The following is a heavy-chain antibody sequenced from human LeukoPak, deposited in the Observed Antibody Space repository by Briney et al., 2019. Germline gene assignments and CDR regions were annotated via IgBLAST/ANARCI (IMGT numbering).Heavy chain of an antibody. D-gene: IGHD3-10*01. V-gene: IGHV3-23*01. CDR1: GFTFSSYA. J-gene: IGHJ4*02. CDR3: ANDHSSGIPDFDY. CDR2: ISGSGGST. Sequence: GESLRLSCAASGFTFSSYAMSWVRQAPGKGLEWVSAISGSGGSTYYADSVKGRFTISRDNSKNTLYLQMDSLRAEDTAVYYCANDHSSGIPDFDYWGQGTLVTVSS.